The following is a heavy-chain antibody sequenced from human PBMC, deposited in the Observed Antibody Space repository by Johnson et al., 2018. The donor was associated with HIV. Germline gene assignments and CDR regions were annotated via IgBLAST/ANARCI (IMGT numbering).Heavy chain of an antibody. V-gene: IGHV3-23*04. D-gene: IGHD5-24*01. CDR2: ISGSGGST. J-gene: IGHJ3*02. CDR1: GFTFSSYA. CDR3: VRACRDGYTCDAFDI. Sequence: VQLVESGGGVVQPGGSLRLSCAASGFTFSSYAMSWVRQAPGKGLEWVSAISGSGGSTYYADSVKGRFTISRDNAKNTLYLQMNRLRAEDTAVYYCVRACRDGYTCDAFDIWGQGTMVTVSS.